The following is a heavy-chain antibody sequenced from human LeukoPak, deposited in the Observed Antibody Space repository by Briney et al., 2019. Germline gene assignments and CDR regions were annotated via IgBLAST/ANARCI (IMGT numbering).Heavy chain of an antibody. V-gene: IGHV1-2*02. Sequence: ASVKVSCQASGYTFTGYYMHWVRRAPGQGLEWMGGINRNSGGTNYAQNFQGRVTMTSDTSTSTAYMELSRLRSDDTAVYYCASLEYGSGSYYRDDAFDIWGQGTMVTVPS. J-gene: IGHJ3*02. D-gene: IGHD3-10*01. CDR2: INRNSGGT. CDR3: ASLEYGSGSYYRDDAFDI. CDR1: GYTFTGYY.